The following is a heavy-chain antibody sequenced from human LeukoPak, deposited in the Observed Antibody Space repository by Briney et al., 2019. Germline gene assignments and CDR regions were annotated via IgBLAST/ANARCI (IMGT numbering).Heavy chain of an antibody. V-gene: IGHV3-11*01. CDR1: GFTLSDYY. Sequence: GGSLRLSCAASGFTLSDYYMSWIRQAPGKGLEWVSYISSSGSTIYYADSVKGRFTVSRDNAKNSLYLQMNSLRAEDTAVYYCARVPRPYYFDYWGQGTLVTVSS. CDR2: ISSSGSTI. J-gene: IGHJ4*02. CDR3: ARVPRPYYFDY.